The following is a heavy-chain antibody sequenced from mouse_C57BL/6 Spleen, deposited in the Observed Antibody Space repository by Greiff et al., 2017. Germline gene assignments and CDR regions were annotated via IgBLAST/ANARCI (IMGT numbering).Heavy chain of an antibody. J-gene: IGHJ3*01. CDR1: GYAFSSYW. CDR3: ARGGDDYDWFAY. Sequence: QVQLQQSGAELVKPGASVKISCKASGYAFSSYWMNWVKQRPGKGLGWIGQIYPGDGDTNYNGKFKGKATLTADKSSSTAYMQLSSLTSEDSAVYFCARGGDDYDWFAYWGQGTLVTVSA. V-gene: IGHV1-80*01. CDR2: IYPGDGDT. D-gene: IGHD2-4*01.